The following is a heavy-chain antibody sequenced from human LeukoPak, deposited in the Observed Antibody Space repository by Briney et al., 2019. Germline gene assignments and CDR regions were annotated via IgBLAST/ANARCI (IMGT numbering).Heavy chain of an antibody. V-gene: IGHV4-59*01. D-gene: IGHD3-10*01. Sequence: PSETLCLSCAVSGGSISSYSRSWIRQPPGRGLEWVGYIYYSGSTNYNPSLKSRVTISVDTSKNQFSLKLSSVTAADTAVYYCARDRGYYGSEPFDYWGQGTLVTVSS. CDR2: IYYSGST. CDR1: GGSISSYS. J-gene: IGHJ4*02. CDR3: ARDRGYYGSEPFDY.